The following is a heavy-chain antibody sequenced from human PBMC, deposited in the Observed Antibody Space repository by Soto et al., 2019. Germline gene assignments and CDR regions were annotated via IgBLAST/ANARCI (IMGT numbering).Heavy chain of an antibody. CDR3: SYCSRPRLLDF. CDR1: GASISSGAYF. CDR2: IYYSGST. Sequence: SETLSLTCTVSGASISSGAYFWSWIRQHPGKGLEWIGHIYYSGSTYYNPSLESRVTISVDTSKNQLSLKLSFVTAADTAVYYCSYCSRPRLLDFSGQGTTVPVSS. V-gene: IGHV4-31*03. J-gene: IGHJ6*02. D-gene: IGHD6-13*01.